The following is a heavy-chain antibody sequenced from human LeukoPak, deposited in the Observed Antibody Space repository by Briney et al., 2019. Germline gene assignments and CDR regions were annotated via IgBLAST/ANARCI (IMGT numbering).Heavy chain of an antibody. Sequence: GASVKVSCKASGYTFTSYDISWVRQAPGQGLEWMGWISAYNGNTNYAQKLQGRVTMTTDTSTSTAYMELRSLRSDYAAVYYCAREPRIFGVASLTDYWGQGTLVTVFS. CDR3: AREPRIFGVASLTDY. D-gene: IGHD3-3*02. CDR2: ISAYNGNT. J-gene: IGHJ4*02. V-gene: IGHV1-18*01. CDR1: GYTFTSYD.